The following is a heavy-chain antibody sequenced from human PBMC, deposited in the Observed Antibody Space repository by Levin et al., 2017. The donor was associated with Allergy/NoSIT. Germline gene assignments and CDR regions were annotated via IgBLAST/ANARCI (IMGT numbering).Heavy chain of an antibody. J-gene: IGHJ4*02. CDR2: TYYRSKWNN. CDR3: ARAAAGSGGRYFDY. D-gene: IGHD6-13*01. V-gene: IGHV6-1*01. CDR1: GDSVSGTSTA. Sequence: SQTLSLTCAISGDSVSGTSTAWNWIRQSPSRGLEWLGRTYYRSKWNNDYALSMKTRITINPDTSKNQFSLQLNSVTPEDTAVYFCARAAAGSGGRYFDYWGQGTLVTVSS.